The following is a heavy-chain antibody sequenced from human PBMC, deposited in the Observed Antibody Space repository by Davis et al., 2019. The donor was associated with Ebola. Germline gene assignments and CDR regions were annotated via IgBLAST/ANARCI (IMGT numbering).Heavy chain of an antibody. CDR1: GFSLSTSGM. CDR2: INHSGST. CDR3: ARTRGSYRYFQH. V-gene: IGHV4-39*07. Sequence: SGPTLVKPTQTLTLTCTFSGFSLSTSGMCVSWIRQPPGKGLEWIGEINHSGSTNYNPSLKSRVTISVDTSKNQFSLKLSSVTAADTAVYYCARTRGSYRYFQHWGQGTLVTVSS. J-gene: IGHJ1*01. D-gene: IGHD1-26*01.